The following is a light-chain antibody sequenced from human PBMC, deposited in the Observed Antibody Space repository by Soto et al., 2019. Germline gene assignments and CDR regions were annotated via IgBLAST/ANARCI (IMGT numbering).Light chain of an antibody. Sequence: QSVLTQPASVSGSPGQSITISCTGTSSDGGNDKYVSWYQQHPGKAPKLMIYEVSNPPSGASNRFSGSTAGNTASLTISGLQADDEADYYCCSYRGTSIWVFGGGTQLTVL. CDR1: SSDGGNDKY. J-gene: IGLJ3*02. CDR2: EVS. V-gene: IGLV2-14*01. CDR3: CSYRGTSIWV.